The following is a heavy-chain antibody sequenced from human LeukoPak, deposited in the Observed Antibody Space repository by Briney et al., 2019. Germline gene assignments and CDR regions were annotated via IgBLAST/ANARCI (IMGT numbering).Heavy chain of an antibody. D-gene: IGHD3-16*01. Sequence: SETLSLTCTVSGGSISSYYWSWIRQPPGKGLEWIGYIYTSGSTKYNPFLKSRVSFSLDTTKNQLSLKLTSVTAADTAVYYCARGGVGYYYMDVWGKGTTVIVSS. CDR1: GGSISSYY. CDR2: IYTSGST. CDR3: ARGGVGYYYMDV. J-gene: IGHJ6*03. V-gene: IGHV4-4*09.